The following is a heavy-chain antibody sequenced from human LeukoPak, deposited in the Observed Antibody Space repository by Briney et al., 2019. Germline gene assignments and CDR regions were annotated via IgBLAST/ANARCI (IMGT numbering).Heavy chain of an antibody. CDR1: GFTFSSYR. V-gene: IGHV3-21*01. CDR3: RFGDFNDF. J-gene: IGHJ4*02. D-gene: IGHD3-10*01. CDR2: ITSSSSSM. Sequence: GGSLRLSCAASGFTFSSYRMHWVRQAPGKGLEWVSSITSSSSSMSYADSVEGRFTISRDNAKNSLYLQMNSLSAEGTAVYYCRFGDFNDFWGQGTLVTVSS.